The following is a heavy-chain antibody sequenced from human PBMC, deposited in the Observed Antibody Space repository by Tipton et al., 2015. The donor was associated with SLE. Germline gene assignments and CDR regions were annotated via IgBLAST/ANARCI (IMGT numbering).Heavy chain of an antibody. V-gene: IGHV4-30-2*01. D-gene: IGHD2-15*01. CDR2: IYHSGST. CDR1: GGSISSSSYY. J-gene: IGHJ5*02. CDR3: ARVYCSGGSCLNWFDP. Sequence: TLSLTCTVSGGSISSSSYYWAWIRQPPGKGLEWIGYIYHSGSTYYNPSLKSRVTISVDRSKNQFSLKLSSVTAADTAVYYCARVYCSGGSCLNWFDPWGQGTLVTVSS.